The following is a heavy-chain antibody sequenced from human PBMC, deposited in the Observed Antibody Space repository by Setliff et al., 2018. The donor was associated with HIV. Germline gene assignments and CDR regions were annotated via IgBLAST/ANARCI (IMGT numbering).Heavy chain of an antibody. CDR3: ARQPLYNDYDWRSYYFDY. CDR2: IYHSGST. D-gene: IGHD5-12*01. V-gene: IGHV4-4*02. CDR1: GVSISDNNW. J-gene: IGHJ4*02. Sequence: SETLSLTCDVSGVSISDNNWWSWVRQSPGKGLEWSGEIYHSGSTHYNPSLQSRVTISVDKSKSQFSLKLSSVTAADTAVYYCARQPLYNDYDWRSYYFDYWGQGSLVTVSS.